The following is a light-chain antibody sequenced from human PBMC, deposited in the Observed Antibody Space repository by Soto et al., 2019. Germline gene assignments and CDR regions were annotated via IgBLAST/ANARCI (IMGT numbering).Light chain of an antibody. Sequence: DIQMTQSPSTLSGSVGDRVTITCRASQTISSCLAWYQQKPCKAPKLLIYKASTLKTGVPSRFSGSGSGTEFTLTISSLQPDDFATYYCQHYNSYSEAFGQGTKVDIK. CDR2: KAS. CDR1: QTISSC. V-gene: IGKV1-5*03. CDR3: QHYNSYSEA. J-gene: IGKJ1*01.